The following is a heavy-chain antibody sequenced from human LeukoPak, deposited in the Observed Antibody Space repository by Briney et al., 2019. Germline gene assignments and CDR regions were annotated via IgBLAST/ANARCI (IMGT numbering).Heavy chain of an antibody. J-gene: IGHJ4*02. V-gene: IGHV3-48*04. CDR3: ARVGGLWC. CDR2: ISSSSSTI. CDR1: GFTFSSYW. Sequence: PGGSLRLSCAASGFTFSSYWMSWVRQAPGKGLERVSYISSSSSTIYYADSVKGRFTISRDNAKNSRYLQMNSLRAEDTAVYYCARVGGLWCWGQGTLVTVSS. D-gene: IGHD2-15*01.